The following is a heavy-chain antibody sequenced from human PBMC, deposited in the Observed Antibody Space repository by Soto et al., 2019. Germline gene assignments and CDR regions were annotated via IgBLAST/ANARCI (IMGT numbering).Heavy chain of an antibody. Sequence: SVKVSCKASGGTFSTYSISWVRQAPGQGLEWMGGSIPIFGTANYAQKFQGRVTITADESTSTAYMELSSLRSEDTAVYYCARGGQHPKPSYYYNIDVWGQGTTVTVSS. J-gene: IGHJ6*02. D-gene: IGHD6-13*01. CDR2: SIPIFGTA. CDR3: ARGGQHPKPSYYYNIDV. CDR1: GGTFSTYS. V-gene: IGHV1-69*13.